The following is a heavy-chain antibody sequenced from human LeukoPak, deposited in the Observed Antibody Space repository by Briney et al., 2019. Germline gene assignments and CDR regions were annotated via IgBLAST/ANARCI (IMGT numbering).Heavy chain of an antibody. Sequence: GGSLRLSCAASGFTFSSYGMHWVRQAPGKGLEWVALIWYDGSNKYYADSVKGRFTISRDSSKNTLYLQMNSLRAEDTAVYYCARLAARSYFDYWGQGTLVIVSS. CDR2: IWYDGSNK. CDR3: ARLAARSYFDY. V-gene: IGHV3-33*01. J-gene: IGHJ4*02. CDR1: GFTFSSYG. D-gene: IGHD6-25*01.